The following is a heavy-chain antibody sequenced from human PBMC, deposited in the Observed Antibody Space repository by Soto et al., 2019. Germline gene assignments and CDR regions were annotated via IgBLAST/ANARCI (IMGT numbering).Heavy chain of an antibody. CDR1: GYTFTSYG. V-gene: IGHV1-18*01. CDR3: ARGVVRGVMRQNDAFDI. CDR2: ISAYNGNT. D-gene: IGHD3-10*01. Sequence: ASVKVSCKASGYTFTSYGISGVRQAPGQGLEWMGWISAYNGNTNYAQKLQGRVTMTTDTSTSTAYMELRSLRSDDTAVYYCARGVVRGVMRQNDAFDIWGQGTMVTVSS. J-gene: IGHJ3*02.